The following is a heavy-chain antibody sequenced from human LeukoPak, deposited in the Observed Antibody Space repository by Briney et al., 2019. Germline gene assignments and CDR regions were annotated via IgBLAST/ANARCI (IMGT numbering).Heavy chain of an antibody. V-gene: IGHV3-33*01. D-gene: IGHD4-11*01. Sequence: GGSLRLSCAACEFNFNNYGMHWVRQAPDKGLEWVAVIWYDGSNKYYADSVKGRFTISRDNSENTLYLQMNSLRAEYTAVYYCSITNERYSNYNLFYYWGQGTLVTVSS. CDR3: SITNERYSNYNLFYY. J-gene: IGHJ4*02. CDR1: EFNFNNYG. CDR2: IWYDGSNK.